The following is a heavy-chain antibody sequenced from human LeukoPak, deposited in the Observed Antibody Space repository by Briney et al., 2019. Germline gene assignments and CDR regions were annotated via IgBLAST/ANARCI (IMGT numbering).Heavy chain of an antibody. CDR1: GYSFISYW. J-gene: IGHJ1*01. Sequence: GEPLKISCQGSGYSFISYWIAWVRQMPGKGLEWMGIIYPGDSDTRYSPSFQGQVTISADKSISTAYLQWSSLKASDTAMYYCARHPAGITMAQPFQHWGQGTLVTVSS. CDR3: ARHPAGITMAQPFQH. V-gene: IGHV5-51*01. D-gene: IGHD1-14*01. CDR2: IYPGDSDT.